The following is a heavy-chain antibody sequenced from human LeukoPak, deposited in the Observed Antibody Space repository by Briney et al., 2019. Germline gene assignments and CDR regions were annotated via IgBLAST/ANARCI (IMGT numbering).Heavy chain of an antibody. CDR1: GFTFSSYG. D-gene: IGHD3-10*01. CDR2: ISGSGGGT. V-gene: IGHV3-23*01. Sequence: GGTLRLSCAASGFTFSSYGMSWVRQAPGKGLEWVSAISGSGGGTYYADSVKSRFTISTDNSKNTLYLQMNSLRAEDTAVYYCAKVALLWFGELIDYWGQGTLVTVYS. J-gene: IGHJ4*02. CDR3: AKVALLWFGELIDY.